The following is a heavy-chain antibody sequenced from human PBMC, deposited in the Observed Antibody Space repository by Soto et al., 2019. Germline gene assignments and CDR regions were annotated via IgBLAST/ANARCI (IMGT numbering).Heavy chain of an antibody. J-gene: IGHJ5*02. D-gene: IGHD3-10*01. V-gene: IGHV1-2*02. CDR2: INPNSGDT. CDR1: GYTFTGYY. CDR3: VKNSGWFNT. Sequence: ASVKVSCKASGYTFTGYYVHWVRQAPGQGLEWMGWINPNSGDTYLAQRFQGRFTISRDNSRNTVYLQMNGLRGDDTALYYCVKNSGWFNTWGQGALVTVSS.